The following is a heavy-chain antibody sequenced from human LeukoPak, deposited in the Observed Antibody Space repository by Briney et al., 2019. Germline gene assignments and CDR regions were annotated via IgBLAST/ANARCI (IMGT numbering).Heavy chain of an antibody. J-gene: IGHJ4*02. Sequence: GGSLILSCAASGFTFSSYSMNWVRQAPGKGLEWVSSISSGSSYIYYADSVRGRCTISRDNVRDSLYLEMNSLRAEDTAVYYCARGPTALCSGGSCRSRPLFDYWGQGILVTVSS. CDR2: ISSGSSYI. CDR1: GFTFSSYS. CDR3: ARGPTALCSGGSCRSRPLFDY. V-gene: IGHV3-21*01. D-gene: IGHD2-15*01.